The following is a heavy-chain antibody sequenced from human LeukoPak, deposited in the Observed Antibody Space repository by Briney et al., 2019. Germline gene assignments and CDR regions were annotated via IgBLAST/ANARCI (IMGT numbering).Heavy chain of an antibody. J-gene: IGHJ3*02. CDR1: GGSFSGYY. D-gene: IGHD7-27*01. V-gene: IGHV4-34*01. CDR2: INHSGST. Sequence: PSETLSLTCAVYGGSFSGYYWSWIRQPPGKGLEWIGEINHSGSTNYNPSLKSRVTISVDTSKNPFSLKLSSVTAADTAVYYCARDWVDGFDIWGQGTMVTVSS. CDR3: ARDWVDGFDI.